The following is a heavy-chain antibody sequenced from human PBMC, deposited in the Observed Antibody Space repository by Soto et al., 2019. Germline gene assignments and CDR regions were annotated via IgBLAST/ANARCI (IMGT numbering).Heavy chain of an antibody. CDR2: ISWNSGSI. Sequence: PGGSLRLSCAASGFTFDDYAMHWVRQAPGKGLEWVLGISWNSGSIGYADSVKGRFTISRDNAKNSLYLQMNSLRAEDTALYYCAKDMRRYSYGRNWFDPWGQGTLVTVS. CDR3: AKDMRRYSYGRNWFDP. D-gene: IGHD5-18*01. V-gene: IGHV3-9*01. CDR1: GFTFDDYA. J-gene: IGHJ5*02.